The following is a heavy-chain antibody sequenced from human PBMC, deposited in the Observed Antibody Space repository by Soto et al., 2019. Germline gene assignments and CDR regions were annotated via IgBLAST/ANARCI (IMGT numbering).Heavy chain of an antibody. CDR2: MGGSNDDT. D-gene: IGHD1-20*01. V-gene: IGHV3-23*01. CDR1: GFTFSNFA. CDR3: AKDRVNHNSVWDPFDI. Sequence: GGSRRRSGSASGFTFSNFAMSWVRQTRGKGLEWVSGMGGSNDDTYYADSVKGRFTISRDNSKNTLFLQMNSLRAEDTAVYYCAKDRVNHNSVWDPFDIWGQGTMVTASS. J-gene: IGHJ3*02.